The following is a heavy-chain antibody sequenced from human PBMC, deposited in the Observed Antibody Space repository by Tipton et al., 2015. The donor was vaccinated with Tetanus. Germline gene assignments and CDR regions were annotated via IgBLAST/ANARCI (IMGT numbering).Heavy chain of an antibody. CDR1: GGSISSYY. J-gene: IGHJ6*02. V-gene: IGHV4-59*01. Sequence: TLSLTCTVSGGSISSYYWSWIRQPPGKGLEWIGYIYYSGSTNYNPSLKSRVTISVDTSKNQFSLKLSSVTAADTAVYYCAREIAAAGTQAHYYYYYGMDVWGQGTTVTVSS. CDR3: AREIAAAGTQAHYYYYYGMDV. D-gene: IGHD6-13*01. CDR2: IYYSGST.